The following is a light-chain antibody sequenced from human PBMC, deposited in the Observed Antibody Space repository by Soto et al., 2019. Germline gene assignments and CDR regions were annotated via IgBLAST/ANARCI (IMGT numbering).Light chain of an antibody. Sequence: QSVLNQPASVSGSPGQSITISCTGTTSDVGGYNYVSWYQQYPGKAPKLLIHEVKNRPSGVSNRFSGSKSGNTASLTISGLQTEDEADYYCSSYRGSSTHVFGTGTKLTVL. CDR3: SSYRGSSTHV. CDR1: TSDVGGYNY. V-gene: IGLV2-14*01. CDR2: EVK. J-gene: IGLJ1*01.